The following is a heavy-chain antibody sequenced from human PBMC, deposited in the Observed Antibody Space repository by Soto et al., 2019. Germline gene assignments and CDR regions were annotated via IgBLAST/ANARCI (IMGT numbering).Heavy chain of an antibody. Sequence: EVQLLESGGGLLQPGGSLRLSCAASGFTFSSYALSWVRQAPGKGLEWVSAISSSGGGTYYADSVKGRFTISRDNSKNTLYLQMNSLRAEDTALYYCAKGTDIVVEVAATDFDYWGQGTLVTVSS. V-gene: IGHV3-23*01. D-gene: IGHD2-15*01. CDR1: GFTFSSYA. J-gene: IGHJ4*02. CDR2: ISSSGGGT. CDR3: AKGTDIVVEVAATDFDY.